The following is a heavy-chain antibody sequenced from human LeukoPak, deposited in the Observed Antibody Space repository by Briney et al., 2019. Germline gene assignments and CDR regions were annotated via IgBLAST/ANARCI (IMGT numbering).Heavy chain of an antibody. J-gene: IGHJ4*02. D-gene: IGHD5-12*01. CDR3: ARGESGYDC. CDR2: IYYSGST. V-gene: IGHV4-39*01. Sequence: PSETLSFTCTVSGGSISSSSYYWGWIRQPPGKGLQWIGNIYYSGSTYYNPSLKSRVTISVDTSKNQFSLKLSSVTAADTAVYYCARGESGYDCWGQGTLVTVSS. CDR1: GGSISSSSYY.